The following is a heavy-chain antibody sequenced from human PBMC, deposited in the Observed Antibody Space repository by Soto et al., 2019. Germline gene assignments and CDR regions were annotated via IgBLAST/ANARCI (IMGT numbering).Heavy chain of an antibody. D-gene: IGHD2-15*01. Sequence: GGSLRLSCAASGFTFSSYGMHWVRQAPGKGLEWVAVIWYDGSNKYYADSVKGRFTISRDNSKNTLYLQMNSLRAEDTAVYYCARDGATGYCSGGSCYPGFYFDYWGQGTLVTVSS. CDR3: ARDGATGYCSGGSCYPGFYFDY. J-gene: IGHJ4*02. CDR1: GFTFSSYG. V-gene: IGHV3-33*01. CDR2: IWYDGSNK.